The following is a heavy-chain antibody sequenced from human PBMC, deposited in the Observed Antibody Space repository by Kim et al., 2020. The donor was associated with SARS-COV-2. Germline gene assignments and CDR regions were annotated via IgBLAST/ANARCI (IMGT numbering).Heavy chain of an antibody. Sequence: STHYTPPLHTRVTISVDTSKNQFSLKLTSVTAADTAVYFCARANAKNWFDPWGQGTLVTVSS. J-gene: IGHJ5*01. V-gene: IGHV4-59*01. CDR2: ST. CDR3: ARANAKNWFDP. D-gene: IGHD2-8*01.